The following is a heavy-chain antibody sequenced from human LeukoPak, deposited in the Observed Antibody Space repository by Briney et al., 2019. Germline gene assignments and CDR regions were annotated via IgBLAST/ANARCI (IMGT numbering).Heavy chain of an antibody. CDR3: ARVAYDFWSGYNPPFYFDY. CDR2: IYHSRDT. J-gene: IGHJ4*02. CDR1: GYSISSGYY. Sequence: SETLSLTCAVSGYSISSGYYWGWIRQPPGKGLEWIATIYHSRDTYYNPSLKSRVTISVDTSKNQFSLKLSSVTAADTAVYYCARVAYDFWSGYNPPFYFDYWGQGTPVTVSS. D-gene: IGHD3-3*01. V-gene: IGHV4-38-2*01.